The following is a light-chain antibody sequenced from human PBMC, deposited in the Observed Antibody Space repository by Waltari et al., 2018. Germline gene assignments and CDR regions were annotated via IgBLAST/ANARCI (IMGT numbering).Light chain of an antibody. V-gene: IGKV3-11*01. CDR2: DAS. Sequence: EIVLTQYPATLSLSPGERATLSCKASQSGSSYLDLYQQKPGQTPRPLNYDASNRATGVPSRFSGSVSGADFALTISSLEPEDFAFYFCQQRTNSPLNTFGQGTKLEIK. J-gene: IGKJ2*01. CDR3: QQRTNSPLNT. CDR1: QSGSSY.